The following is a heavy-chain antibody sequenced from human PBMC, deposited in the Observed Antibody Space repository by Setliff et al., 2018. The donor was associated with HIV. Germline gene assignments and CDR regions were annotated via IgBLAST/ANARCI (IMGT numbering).Heavy chain of an antibody. D-gene: IGHD2-2*01. CDR3: ARGRRVSSNYYYYYYMDV. CDR1: GFTFRYYW. J-gene: IGHJ6*03. CDR2: IKQDGSEK. Sequence: GGSLRLSCAASGFTFRYYWLTWVRQAPGKGLEWVAKIKQDGSEKYCVDSVKSRFTITRDNAKNSLYLEMNSLGAEDTAVYYCARGRRVSSNYYYYYYMDVWGKGTTVNVSS. V-gene: IGHV3-7*03.